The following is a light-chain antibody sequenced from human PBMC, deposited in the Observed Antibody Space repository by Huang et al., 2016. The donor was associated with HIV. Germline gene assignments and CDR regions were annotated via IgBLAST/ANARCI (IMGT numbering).Light chain of an antibody. CDR1: QAIFSN. J-gene: IGKJ4*01. CDR3: QHRCT. V-gene: IGKV1-9*01. Sequence: IQLTQSPSSLSASVGDRVTITCRANQAIFSNLAWYQQKTGKAPKLLVNSTSTLRSGVPSRFSGSGSDTDFTLTIISLQPEEFATYSCQHRCTFGGGTKVEIK. CDR2: STS.